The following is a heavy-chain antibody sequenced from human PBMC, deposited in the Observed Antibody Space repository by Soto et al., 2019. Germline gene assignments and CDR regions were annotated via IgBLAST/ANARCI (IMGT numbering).Heavy chain of an antibody. J-gene: IGHJ4*02. CDR3: ARARIVVVTAATGKTLDY. CDR1: GYTFTSYY. D-gene: IGHD2-21*02. Sequence: ASVKVSCKASGYTFTSYYMHWVRQAPGQGLEWMGIINPSGGSTSYAQKSQGRVTMTRDTSTSTVYMELSSLRSEDTAVYYCARARIVVVTAATGKTLDYWGQGTLVTVSS. V-gene: IGHV1-46*01. CDR2: INPSGGST.